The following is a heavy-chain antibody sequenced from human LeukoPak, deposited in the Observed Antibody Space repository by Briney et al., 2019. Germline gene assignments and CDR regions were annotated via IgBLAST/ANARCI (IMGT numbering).Heavy chain of an antibody. CDR2: IYYSGST. V-gene: IGHV4-39*07. J-gene: IGHJ3*02. D-gene: IGHD5-24*01. CDR3: ARNNLQLGAFDI. CDR1: GGSISSSSYY. Sequence: SETLSLTCTVSGGSISSSSYYWGWIRQPPGTGLEWIGSIYYSGSTYYNPSLKSRVTISVDTSKNQFSLKLSSVTAADTAVYYCARNNLQLGAFDIWGQGTMVTVSS.